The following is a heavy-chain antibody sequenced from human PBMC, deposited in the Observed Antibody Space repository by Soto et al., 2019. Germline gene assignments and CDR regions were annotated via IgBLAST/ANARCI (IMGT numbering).Heavy chain of an antibody. CDR1: GGTLSSYA. J-gene: IGHJ6*01. D-gene: IGHD4-4*01. V-gene: IGHV1-69*06. CDR2: VIPVFDST. Sequence: QVQVVQSGPEVKNPGSSVKVSCKASGGTLSSYAINWVRQAPGQGLEWVGGVIPVFDSTKYAQKFQGRVTITADNSRSTVYLELTGLRFDDTAVYDCARGTLRRDGYTGDRDSDYIYTMDVWGQGTRVTVSP. CDR3: ARGTLRRDGYTGDRDSDYIYTMDV.